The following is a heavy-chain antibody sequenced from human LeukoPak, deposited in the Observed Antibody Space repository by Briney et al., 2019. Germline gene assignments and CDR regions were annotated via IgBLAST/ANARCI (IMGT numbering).Heavy chain of an antibody. CDR2: IKSKTDGGTT. CDR1: GFTFSGSA. CDR3: TTYYYGSGSYYNGGPFDY. J-gene: IGHJ4*02. V-gene: IGHV3-15*01. D-gene: IGHD3-10*01. Sequence: PGGSLRLSCAASGFTFSGSAMHWVRQASGKGLEWVGRIKSKTDGGTTDYAAPVKGRFTISRDDSKNTLYLQMNSLKTEDTAVYYCTTYYYGSGSYYNGGPFDYWGQGTLVTVSS.